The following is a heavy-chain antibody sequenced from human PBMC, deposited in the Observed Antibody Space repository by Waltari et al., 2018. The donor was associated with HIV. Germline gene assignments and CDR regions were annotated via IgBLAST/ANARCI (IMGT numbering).Heavy chain of an antibody. CDR3: ARRPRMAGFYLYYGMDV. CDR1: GGSVINSDYY. D-gene: IGHD2-8*01. V-gene: IGHV4-39*01. Sequence: QLQLQQSGPGLVKPSETLCLTCTVSGGSVINSDYYWDFIRQSPGKGLERIGNIYYTGTTFYNPSLKSRVTMSADLSKNQFSLSLRSVTAADTAIYYCARRPRMAGFYLYYGMDVWGQGTTVTVSS. CDR2: IYYTGTT. J-gene: IGHJ6*02.